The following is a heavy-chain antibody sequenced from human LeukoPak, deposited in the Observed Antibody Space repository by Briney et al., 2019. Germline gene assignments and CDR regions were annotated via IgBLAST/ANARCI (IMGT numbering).Heavy chain of an antibody. V-gene: IGHV3-23*01. CDR3: ATPDGFHYYYSGMDV. D-gene: IGHD1-14*01. Sequence: GGSLRLSCAASGFIFSSYAMSWVRQAPGKGLEWVSAISGGGDSTYYADSVKGRFTISRDNSKNTLYLQMNSLRAEDTAVYYCATPDGFHYYYSGMDVWGQGTTVTVSS. J-gene: IGHJ6*02. CDR2: ISGGGDST. CDR1: GFIFSSYA.